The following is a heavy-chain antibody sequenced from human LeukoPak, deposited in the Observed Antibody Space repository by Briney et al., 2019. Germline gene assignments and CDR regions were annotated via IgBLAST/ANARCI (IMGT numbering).Heavy chain of an antibody. CDR3: AKDDAGGLRFLEWLLIT. D-gene: IGHD3-3*01. J-gene: IGHJ4*02. CDR2: ISGSGGST. Sequence: PGGSLRLSCAASGFTFSSYAMSWVRQAPGKGLEWVSAISGSGGSTYYADSVKGRFTISRDNSKNTLYLQMNSLRAEDTAVYYCAKDDAGGLRFLEWLLITWGQGTLVTVSS. CDR1: GFTFSSYA. V-gene: IGHV3-23*01.